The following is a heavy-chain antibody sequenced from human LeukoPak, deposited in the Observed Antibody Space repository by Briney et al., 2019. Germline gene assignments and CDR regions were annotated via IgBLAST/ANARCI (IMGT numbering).Heavy chain of an antibody. CDR2: IIPIFGTA. Sequence: ASVKVSCKASGGTFSSYAISWVRQAPGQGLEWMGGIIPIFGTANYAQKFQGRVTITADESTSTAYMELRSLRSDDTAVYYCARDFRYGEQGYWGQGTLVTVSS. CDR3: ARDFRYGEQGY. D-gene: IGHD4-17*01. J-gene: IGHJ4*02. V-gene: IGHV1-69*13. CDR1: GGTFSSYA.